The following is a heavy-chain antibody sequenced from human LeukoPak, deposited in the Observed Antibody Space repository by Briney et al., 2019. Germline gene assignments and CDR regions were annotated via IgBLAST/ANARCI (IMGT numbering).Heavy chain of an antibody. V-gene: IGHV3-7*01. D-gene: IGHD1-26*01. J-gene: IGHJ3*02. CDR2: IKQDGSEK. CDR1: GFTCSSSW. Sequence: SGGSLRLSCAASGFTCSSSWMSWVRQAPGKGLEWVANIKQDGSEKYYVDSVKGRFTISRDNAKNSLYLQMNSLRAEDTAVYYCARVASGTFYDAYDIWGQGTRVTVSS. CDR3: ARVASGTFYDAYDI.